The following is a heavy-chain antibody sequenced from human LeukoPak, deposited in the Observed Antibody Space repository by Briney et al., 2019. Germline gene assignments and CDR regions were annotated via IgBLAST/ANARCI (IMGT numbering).Heavy chain of an antibody. D-gene: IGHD2-15*01. CDR2: ISSSGTII. CDR1: GFTFSSYE. V-gene: IGHV3-48*03. CDR3: AGYCSGGSCYD. J-gene: IGHJ4*02. Sequence: GGSLRLSCAASGFTFSSYEMNWVRQAPGKGLEWVSYISSSGTIIYYADSVKGRFTISRDNAKNSLYLQMNSLRAEDTAVYYCAGYCSGGSCYDWGQGTLVTVSS.